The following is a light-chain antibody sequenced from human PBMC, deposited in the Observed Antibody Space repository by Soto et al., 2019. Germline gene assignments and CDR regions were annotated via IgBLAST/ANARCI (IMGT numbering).Light chain of an antibody. Sequence: QPVLTQPPSASASLGASVKFTCTLSSGHSSYAIAWHQQRPEKGPRYLMKLNNDGSHTKGDGIPDRFSGSSSGAERYLTISSLQSEDEADYYCQTWVTGPWVFGRGTKLTVL. J-gene: IGLJ3*02. CDR3: QTWVTGPWV. CDR2: LNNDGSH. V-gene: IGLV4-69*01. CDR1: SGHSSYA.